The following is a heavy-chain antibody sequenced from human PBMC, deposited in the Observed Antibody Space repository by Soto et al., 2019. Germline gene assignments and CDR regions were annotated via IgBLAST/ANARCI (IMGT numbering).Heavy chain of an antibody. CDR3: ARGPVFPSGLTTHYFDY. D-gene: IGHD1-1*01. V-gene: IGHV1-69*02. J-gene: IGHJ4*02. Sequence: ASVKVSCKASGGTFSSYTISWVRQAPGQGLEWMGRIIPILGIANYAQKFQGRVTITADKSTSTAYMELSSLRSEDTAVYYCARGPVFPSGLTTHYFDYWGQGTLVTVSS. CDR1: GGTFSSYT. CDR2: IIPILGIA.